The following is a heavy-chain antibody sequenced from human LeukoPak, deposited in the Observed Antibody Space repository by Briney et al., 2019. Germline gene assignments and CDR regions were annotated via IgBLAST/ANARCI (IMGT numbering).Heavy chain of an antibody. CDR1: GGSISSSSYY. V-gene: IGHV4-39*01. Sequence: SETLSLMCTVSGGSISSSSYYWGWIRQPPGKGLEWIGSIYYSGSTYYNPSLKSHVTISVDTAKNQFSLKLSSVTAADTAVYYCTRLSSWLYYWDQETLVTVYS. CDR3: TRLSSWLYY. D-gene: IGHD5-12*01. J-gene: IGHJ4*02. CDR2: IYYSGST.